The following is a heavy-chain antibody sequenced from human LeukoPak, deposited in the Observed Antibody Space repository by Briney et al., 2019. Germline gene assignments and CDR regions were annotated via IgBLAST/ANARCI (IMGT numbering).Heavy chain of an antibody. CDR2: IYSGGST. V-gene: IGHV3-53*01. Sequence: GGSLRLSCAASGFTVSSNYMSWVRQAPGKGLEWVSVIYSGGSTYYADSVKGRFTISRDNSKNTLYLQMNSLRAEDTAVYYCATSGSYYGGAFDYWGQGTLVTVSS. CDR1: GFTVSSNY. D-gene: IGHD1-26*01. CDR3: ATSGSYYGGAFDY. J-gene: IGHJ4*02.